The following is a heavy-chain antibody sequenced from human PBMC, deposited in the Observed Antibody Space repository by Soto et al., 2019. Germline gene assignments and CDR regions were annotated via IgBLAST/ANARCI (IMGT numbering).Heavy chain of an antibody. CDR3: ARDVNSGYSAFAFDI. Sequence: PGGSLRLSCAASGFTFSSYWMSWVRQAPGKGLEWVANIKQDGSEKYYVDSVKGRFTISRDNAKNSLYLQMSSLRAEDTAVYYCARDVNSGYSAFAFDIWGQGTMVTVSS. D-gene: IGHD5-12*01. J-gene: IGHJ3*02. V-gene: IGHV3-7*01. CDR2: IKQDGSEK. CDR1: GFTFSSYW.